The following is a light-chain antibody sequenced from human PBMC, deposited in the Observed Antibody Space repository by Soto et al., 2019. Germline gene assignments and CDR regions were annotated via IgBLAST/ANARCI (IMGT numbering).Light chain of an antibody. J-gene: IGKJ1*01. CDR3: QQYHNWPPWT. CDR2: GAS. V-gene: IGKV3-15*01. CDR1: QSVSSN. Sequence: EIVMTQSPATLSVSPGERATLSCRASQSVSSNLALYQQKPGQAPRLLIYGASTRGTGIPARFSGSGSGTEFTLTISSLQSEDVAVYYCQQYHNWPPWTFGQGTKVDIK.